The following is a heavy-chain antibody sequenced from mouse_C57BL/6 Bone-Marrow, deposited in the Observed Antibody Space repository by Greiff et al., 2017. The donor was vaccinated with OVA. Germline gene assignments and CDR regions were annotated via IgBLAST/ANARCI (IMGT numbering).Heavy chain of an antibody. CDR2: IDPSDSET. D-gene: IGHD3-1*01. CDR3: AKGARRSNWYFYV. V-gene: IGHV1-52*01. J-gene: IGHJ1*03. CDR1: GYTFTSYW. Sequence: QVQLQQPGAELVRPGSSVKLSCKASGYTFTSYWMHWVKQRPIQGLEWIGNIDPSDSETHYNQKFKDKATLTVDKSSSTAYMQLSSLTSEDSAVYYCAKGARRSNWYFYVWGTGTTVTVSS.